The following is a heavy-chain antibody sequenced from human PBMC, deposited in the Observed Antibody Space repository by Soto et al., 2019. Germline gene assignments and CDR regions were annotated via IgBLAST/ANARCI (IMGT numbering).Heavy chain of an antibody. CDR1: GYKFTNSV. CDR2: ISTYNAHT. D-gene: IGHD4-17*01. J-gene: IGHJ4*02. Sequence: QGQLVQSGAEVKKPGDSVKVSCKASGYKFTNSVSRRVRQAPGQGLELMGWISTYNAHTNYAQKLQGRVTMTPETCTGTAYMVLRSLRIDDTAGYYGARENYGDYGYWGQGTLFPFSS. V-gene: IGHV1-18*01. CDR3: ARENYGDYGY.